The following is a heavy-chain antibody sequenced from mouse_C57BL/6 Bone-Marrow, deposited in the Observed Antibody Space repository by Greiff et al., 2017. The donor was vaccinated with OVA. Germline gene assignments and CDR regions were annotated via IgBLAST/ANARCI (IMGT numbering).Heavy chain of an antibody. Sequence: EVHLVESGGGLVQPKGSLKLSCAASGFSFNTYAMNWVRQAPGKGLEWVARIRSKSNNYATYYAESVKDRFTISRDDSESMLYLQMNNLKTEDTAMYYCVRHRYDYDRMDYWGQGTSVTVSS. D-gene: IGHD2-4*01. CDR1: GFSFNTYA. CDR2: IRSKSNNYAT. V-gene: IGHV10-1*01. J-gene: IGHJ4*01. CDR3: VRHRYDYDRMDY.